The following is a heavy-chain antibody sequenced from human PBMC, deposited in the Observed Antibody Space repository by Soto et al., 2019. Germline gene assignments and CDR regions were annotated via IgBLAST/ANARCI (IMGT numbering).Heavy chain of an antibody. V-gene: IGHV3-11*01. J-gene: IGHJ6*02. CDR3: ARDGNVLLWPEADWYYYGMDV. CDR2: ISSSGSTI. Sequence: GGSLRLSCAASGFTFSDYYMSWIRQAPGKGLEWVSYISSSGSTIYYADSVKGRFTISRDNAKNSLYLQMNSLRAEDTAVYHCARDGNVLLWPEADWYYYGMDVWGQGTTVTVSS. CDR1: GFTFSDYY. D-gene: IGHD3-10*01.